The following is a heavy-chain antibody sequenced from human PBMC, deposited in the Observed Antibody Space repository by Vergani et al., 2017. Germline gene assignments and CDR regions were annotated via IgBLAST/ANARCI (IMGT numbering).Heavy chain of an antibody. CDR1: GYTFTSYA. J-gene: IGHJ6*03. V-gene: IGHV1-69*13. D-gene: IGHD2-2*01. Sequence: QVQLVQSGAEVKKPGASVKVSCKASGYTFTSYAMHWVRQAPGQRLEWMGGIIPIFGTANYAQKFQVRVTITADESTSTAYMELSSLRSEDTAVYYCAGGQIVVVPAAMLSTNYYYYMDVWGKGTTVTVSS. CDR2: IIPIFGTA. CDR3: AGGQIVVVPAAMLSTNYYYYMDV.